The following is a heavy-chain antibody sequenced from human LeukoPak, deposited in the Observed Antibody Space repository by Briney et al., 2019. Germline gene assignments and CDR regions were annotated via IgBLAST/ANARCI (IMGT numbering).Heavy chain of an antibody. V-gene: IGHV1-46*04. J-gene: IGHJ5*02. Sequence: ASVKVSCKASGYTFTNYYIHWVRQAPGQGLEWMGIINPSGGSTSYADSVKGRFTISRDNAKNTLYLQMNSLRAEDTAVYYCASSNWFDPWGHGTLVTVSS. CDR2: INPSGGST. CDR3: ASSNWFDP. CDR1: GYTFTNYY.